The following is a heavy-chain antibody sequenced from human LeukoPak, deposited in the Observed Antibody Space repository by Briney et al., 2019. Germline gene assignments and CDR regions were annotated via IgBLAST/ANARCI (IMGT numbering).Heavy chain of an antibody. CDR3: ARDFSAAGAFDY. D-gene: IGHD6-13*01. J-gene: IGHJ4*02. CDR2: IYYSGST. CDR1: GGSISSYY. V-gene: IGHV4-59*01. Sequence: NSSETLSPTCTVSGGSISSYYWSWIRQPPGKGLGWIGYIYYSGSTNYNPSLKSRVTISVDTSKNQFSLKLSSVTAADTAVYYCARDFSAAGAFDYWGQGTLVTVSS.